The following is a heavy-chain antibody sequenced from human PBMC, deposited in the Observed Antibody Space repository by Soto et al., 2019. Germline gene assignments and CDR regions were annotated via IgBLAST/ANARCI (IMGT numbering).Heavy chain of an antibody. CDR3: AKGESSSLSRAVAGLGAFDY. V-gene: IGHV4-30-2*06. Sequence: SETMSLTCSVSGVTIRYGGYSWSWIRKSPGKGLEWLGYISHLETTYYNTSFKSRLSLSIDRTRNQFSLRAEDTAVYYCAKGESSSLSRAVAGLGAFDYWGQGTLVTVSS. CDR1: GVTIRYGGYS. J-gene: IGHJ4*02. D-gene: IGHD6-19*01. CDR2: ISHLETT.